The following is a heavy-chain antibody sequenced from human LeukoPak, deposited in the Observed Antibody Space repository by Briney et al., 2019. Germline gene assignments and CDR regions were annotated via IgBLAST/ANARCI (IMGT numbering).Heavy chain of an antibody. CDR3: ARHNGYSSGGIYY. CDR1: GYFISSGYY. CDR2: IYHSGST. D-gene: IGHD6-19*01. Sequence: SETLSLTCAVSGYFISSGYYWGWIRQPPGKGLEWIGSIYHSGSTYYNPSLKSRVTISVDTSKNQFSLKLSSVTAADTAVYYCARHNGYSSGGIYYWGQGTLVTVSS. V-gene: IGHV4-38-2*01. J-gene: IGHJ4*02.